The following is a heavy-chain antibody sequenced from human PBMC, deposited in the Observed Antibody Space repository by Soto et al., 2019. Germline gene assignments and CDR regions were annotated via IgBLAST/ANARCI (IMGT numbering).Heavy chain of an antibody. CDR1: GGTLSSYT. CDR3: ANRGYSYGFVIY. J-gene: IGHJ4*02. Sequence: SVKVSCKASGGTLSSYTFSWGGQAPGQGLEWMGRIIPMLGIANYAQKFQGRVTITADKSTSTAYMELSSLRSEDTAVYYCANRGYSYGFVIYWGQGALVTVSS. D-gene: IGHD5-18*01. CDR2: IIPMLGIA. V-gene: IGHV1-69*02.